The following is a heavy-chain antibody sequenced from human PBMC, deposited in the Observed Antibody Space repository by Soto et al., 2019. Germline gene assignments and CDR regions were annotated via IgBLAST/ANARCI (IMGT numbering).Heavy chain of an antibody. CDR2: IYYSGST. V-gene: IGHV4-59*01. CDR3: ARALQTYSGRRYYFDY. Sequence: ASETLSLTCTVSGGSISSYYWSWIRQPPGKGLEWIGYIYYSGSTNYNPSLKSRVTISVDTSKNQFSLKLSSVTAADTDVYYCARALQTYSGRRYYFDYWGQGTLVTVSS. D-gene: IGHD1-26*01. J-gene: IGHJ4*02. CDR1: GGSISSYY.